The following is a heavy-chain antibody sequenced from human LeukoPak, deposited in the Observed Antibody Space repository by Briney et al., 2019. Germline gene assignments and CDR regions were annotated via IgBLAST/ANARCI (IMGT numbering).Heavy chain of an antibody. J-gene: IGHJ4*02. D-gene: IGHD3-3*01. V-gene: IGHV1-18*01. CDR3: ARELTIFGVVGFDY. CDR2: ISAYNGNT. Sequence: ASVKVSCKASGYTFTSYGISWVRQAPGQGLEWMGWISAYNGNTNYAQKLQGRVTMTTDTSTSTAYMELRSLRSDDTAVYYCARELTIFGVVGFDYWGQGTLVTVSS. CDR1: GYTFTSYG.